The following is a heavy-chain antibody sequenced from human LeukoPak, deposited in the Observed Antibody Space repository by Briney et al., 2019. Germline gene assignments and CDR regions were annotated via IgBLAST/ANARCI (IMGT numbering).Heavy chain of an antibody. J-gene: IGHJ4*02. Sequence: GGSLRLSCAASGFTVSSNYMTWVRQAPGKGLEWVSLIYSGGSTDYADSVKGRFTISRDNSKNTLYLQMNSLRAEDTAVYYCARVSVAYDSTGYRFDDWGQGSLSPSPQ. CDR3: ARVSVAYDSTGYRFDD. D-gene: IGHD3-22*01. CDR1: GFTVSSNY. V-gene: IGHV3-66*01. CDR2: IYSGGST.